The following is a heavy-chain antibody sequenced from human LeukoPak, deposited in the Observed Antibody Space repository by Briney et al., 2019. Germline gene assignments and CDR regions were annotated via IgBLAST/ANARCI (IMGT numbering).Heavy chain of an antibody. J-gene: IGHJ4*02. CDR2: IYYSGST. D-gene: IGHD5-12*01. Sequence: SETLSLTCTVSGGSISSSSYYWGWIRQPPGKGLEWIGSIYYSGSTYYNPSLKSRVTISVDTSKNQLSLKLSSVTAADTAVYYCAGIVATTQKDDYWGQGTLVTVSS. V-gene: IGHV4-39*07. CDR3: AGIVATTQKDDY. CDR1: GGSISSSSYY.